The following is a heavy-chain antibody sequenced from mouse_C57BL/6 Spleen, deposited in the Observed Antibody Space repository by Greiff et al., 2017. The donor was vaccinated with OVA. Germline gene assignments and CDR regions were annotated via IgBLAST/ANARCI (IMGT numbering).Heavy chain of an antibody. CDR3: ARGDGSRPFAD. J-gene: IGHJ3*01. Sequence: QVQLQQPGAELVRPGSSVKLSCKASGYTFTSYWMHWVKQRPIQGLEWIGNIDPSDSETHYNQKFKDKATLTVDKSSSTAYMQLSSLTSEDSAVYYCARGDGSRPFADWGQGTLVTVSA. D-gene: IGHD1-1*01. V-gene: IGHV1-52*01. CDR2: IDPSDSET. CDR1: GYTFTSYW.